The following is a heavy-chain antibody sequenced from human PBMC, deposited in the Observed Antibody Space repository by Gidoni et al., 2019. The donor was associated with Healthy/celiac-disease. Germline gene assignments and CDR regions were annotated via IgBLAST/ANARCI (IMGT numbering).Heavy chain of an antibody. Sequence: QVQLVESGGGVVQPGRSLRLSCAASGFTFSSYAMHWVRQAPGKGLEWVAVISYDGSNKYYADSVKGRFTISRDNSKNTLYLQMNSLRAEDTAVYYCANGDYEMRFDPWGQGTLVTVSS. D-gene: IGHD4-17*01. CDR3: ANGDYEMRFDP. J-gene: IGHJ5*02. CDR1: GFTFSSYA. V-gene: IGHV3-30-3*01. CDR2: ISYDGSNK.